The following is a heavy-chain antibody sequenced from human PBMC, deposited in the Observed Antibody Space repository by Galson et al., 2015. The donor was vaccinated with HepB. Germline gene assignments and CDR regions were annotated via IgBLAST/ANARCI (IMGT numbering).Heavy chain of an antibody. CDR2: IKSKTDGGTT. CDR1: GFTFSNAW. CDR3: TTESLDWEAFWGRDAFDI. J-gene: IGHJ3*02. V-gene: IGHV3-15*01. D-gene: IGHD3-16*01. Sequence: SLRLSCAASGFTFSNAWMSWVRQAPGKGLEWVGRIKSKTDGGTTDYAAPVKSRFTISRDDSKNTLYMQMNSLKTEDTAVYYCTTESLDWEAFWGRDAFDIWGQGTMVTVSS.